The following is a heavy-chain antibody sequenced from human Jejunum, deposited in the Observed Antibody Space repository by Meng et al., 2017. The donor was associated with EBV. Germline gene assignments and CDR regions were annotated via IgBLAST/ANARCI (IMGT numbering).Heavy chain of an antibody. Sequence: QINCKEAGPTLAKPTQTLTLTCTFAGFSLRTGGVGVAWFRQPPGKALEWLALTYWDADKRYNPSLRDRLSITKDTSKNQVVLTMTNMDPVDTATYFCAHRGYNFAFDYWGQGALVTVSS. V-gene: IGHV2-5*02. D-gene: IGHD5-24*01. CDR2: TYWDADK. CDR3: AHRGYNFAFDY. CDR1: GFSLRTGGVG. J-gene: IGHJ4*02.